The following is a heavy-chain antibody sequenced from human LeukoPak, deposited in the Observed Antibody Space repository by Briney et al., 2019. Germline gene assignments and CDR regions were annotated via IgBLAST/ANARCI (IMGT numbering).Heavy chain of an antibody. Sequence: PGGSLRLSCAASGFTFSSYWMHWVRQAPGKGLVWVSRINTDGSSTNYADSVKGRFTISRDNAKNTLYLQMNSLRAEDTAVYYCARRPSSIAGHYHYYMDVWGNGTTVAVSS. CDR3: ARRPSSIAGHYHYYMDV. V-gene: IGHV3-74*01. D-gene: IGHD6-6*01. J-gene: IGHJ6*03. CDR1: GFTFSSYW. CDR2: INTDGSST.